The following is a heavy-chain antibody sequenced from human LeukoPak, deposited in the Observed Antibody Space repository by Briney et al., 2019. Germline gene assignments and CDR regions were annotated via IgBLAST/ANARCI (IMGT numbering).Heavy chain of an antibody. V-gene: IGHV4-34*01. CDR2: INHSGST. CDR1: GGSFSGYY. D-gene: IGHD3-10*01. CDR3: ARARRLHYYGSGSPGSDY. Sequence: SETLSLTCAVYGGSFSGYYWSWIRQPPGKGLEWIGEINHSGSTNYNPSLKSRVTISVDTSKNQFSLKLSSVTAADTAVYYCARARRLHYYGSGSPGSDYWGQGTLVTVSS. J-gene: IGHJ4*02.